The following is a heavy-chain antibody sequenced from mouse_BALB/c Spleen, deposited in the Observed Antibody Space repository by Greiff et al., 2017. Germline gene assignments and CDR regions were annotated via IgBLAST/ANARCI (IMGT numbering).Heavy chain of an antibody. CDR2: IDPANGNT. CDR3: GNWDDYAMDY. J-gene: IGHJ4*01. CDR1: GFNIKDTY. D-gene: IGHD4-1*01. Sequence: EVKLMESGAELVKPGASVKLSCTASGFNIKDTYMHWVKQRPEQGLEWIGRIDPANGNTKYDPKFQGKATITADTSSNTAYLQLSSLTSEDTAVYYCGNWDDYAMDYWGQGTSVTVSS. V-gene: IGHV14-3*02.